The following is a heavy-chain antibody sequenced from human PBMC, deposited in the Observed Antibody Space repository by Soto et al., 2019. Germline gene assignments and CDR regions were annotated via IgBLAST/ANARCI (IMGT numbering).Heavy chain of an antibody. J-gene: IGHJ6*02. V-gene: IGHV3-9*01. CDR2: ITWNSDEI. D-gene: IGHD3-22*01. CDR1: GFTFDDYA. Sequence: EVQLVESGGGLVQPGRSLRLSCAASGFTFDDYAMHWVRQRPGRGLEWVSGITWNSDEIGYPDSVKGRFSISRDNAKKYLYLQMNSLRPDDTDLYYCAASRGYDSSGYSGYYYGMAVWGQGTTVTVSS. CDR3: AASRGYDSSGYSGYYYGMAV.